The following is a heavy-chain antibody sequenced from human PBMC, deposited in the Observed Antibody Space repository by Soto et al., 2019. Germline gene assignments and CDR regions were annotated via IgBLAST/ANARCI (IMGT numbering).Heavy chain of an antibody. CDR3: ARRSSSWYGVWFDP. CDR2: MNPNSGNT. Sequence: ASVKVSCKASGYTFTSYDINWVRQATGQGLEWMGWMNPNSGNTGYAQKFQGRVTMTRNTSISTAYMELSSLRSEDTAVYYCARRSSSWYGVWFDPWGQGTLVTVSS. CDR1: GYTFTSYD. V-gene: IGHV1-8*01. D-gene: IGHD6-13*01. J-gene: IGHJ5*02.